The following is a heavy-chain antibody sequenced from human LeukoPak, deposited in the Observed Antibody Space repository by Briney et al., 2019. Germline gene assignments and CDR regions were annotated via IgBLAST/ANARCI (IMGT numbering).Heavy chain of an antibody. Sequence: RESLKISCKGSGYSFTNYWIGWVRQMPGKGLEWIGIIYPGDSDTRYSPSFQGQVTISADKSISTAYLQWSSLKASDTAMYYCARQFSGFHYYFDYWGQGTLVTVSS. CDR1: GYSFTNYW. D-gene: IGHD5-12*01. CDR3: ARQFSGFHYYFDY. CDR2: IYPGDSDT. V-gene: IGHV5-51*01. J-gene: IGHJ4*02.